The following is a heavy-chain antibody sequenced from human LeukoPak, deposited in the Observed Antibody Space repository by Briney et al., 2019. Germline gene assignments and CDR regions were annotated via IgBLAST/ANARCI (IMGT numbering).Heavy chain of an antibody. CDR3: ANLWEMGY. V-gene: IGHV3-7*01. D-gene: IGHD5-24*01. CDR1: GFSFSDYW. CDR2: VKPDGSEK. J-gene: IGHJ4*02. Sequence: PGGSLRLSCAASGFSFSDYWMSWVRQAPGKGLEWVANVKPDGSEKYYVDSVKGRFTISRDNARNSLYLQMDSLRAEDTAVYYCANLWEMGYWGLGTLVTVSS.